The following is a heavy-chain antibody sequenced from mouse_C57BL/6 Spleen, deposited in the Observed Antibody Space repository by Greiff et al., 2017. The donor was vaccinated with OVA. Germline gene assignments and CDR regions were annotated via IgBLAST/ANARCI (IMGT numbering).Heavy chain of an antibody. V-gene: IGHV3-6*01. Sequence: ESGPGLVKPSQSLSLTCSVTGYSITSGYYWNWIRQSPGNKLEWMGYISYDGSNNYNPSLKNRISITRDTSKNQFFLKLNSVTTEDTATYYCARYYDYDGFAYWGQGTLVTVSA. CDR3: ARYYDYDGFAY. CDR2: ISYDGSN. CDR1: GYSITSGYY. J-gene: IGHJ3*01. D-gene: IGHD2-4*01.